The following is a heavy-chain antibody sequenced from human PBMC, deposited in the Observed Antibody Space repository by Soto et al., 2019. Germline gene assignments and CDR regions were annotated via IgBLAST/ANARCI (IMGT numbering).Heavy chain of an antibody. CDR3: ARGQRFSDWFDP. D-gene: IGHD3-3*01. J-gene: IGHJ5*02. V-gene: IGHV4-4*07. CDR2: IYSSGST. CDR1: GGAISTYY. Sequence: QVHLQESGPGLVKPSETLSLTCTVSGGAISTYYWTWIRQPAGKGLEWSGRIYSSGSTKYNPSLQSRVTMSLDTSNNQFSLRLTSVTADDTAVYYCARGQRFSDWFDPWGQGTLVTVSS.